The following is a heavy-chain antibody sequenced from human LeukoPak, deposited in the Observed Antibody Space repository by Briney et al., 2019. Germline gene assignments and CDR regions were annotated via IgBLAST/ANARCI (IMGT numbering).Heavy chain of an antibody. V-gene: IGHV3-30*02. J-gene: IGHJ4*02. Sequence: PGGSLRLSCAASGFTFSTYAMHWVRQAPGKGLEWVSFIRFDGTNKYYADSVKGRFTISRDNSENTVYLQMNSLKDEDTAMYYCAKLAVRGCTGGSCYGLDYWGQGTLVTVSS. D-gene: IGHD2-15*01. CDR2: IRFDGTNK. CDR1: GFTFSTYA. CDR3: AKLAVRGCTGGSCYGLDY.